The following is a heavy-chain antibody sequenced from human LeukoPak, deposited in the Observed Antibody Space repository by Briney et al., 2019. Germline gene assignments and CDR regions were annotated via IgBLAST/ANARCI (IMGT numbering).Heavy chain of an antibody. CDR1: GGSISSSSYY. J-gene: IGHJ4*02. CDR2: IYYSGST. D-gene: IGHD5-12*01. V-gene: IGHV4-39*01. CDR3: ASGSGYDSVWVANPYYFDY. Sequence: PSETLSLTCTVSGGSISSSSYYWGWIRQPPGKGLEWIGSIYYSGSTYYNPSLKSRVTISVDTSKNQFSLKLSSVTAADTAVYYCASGSGYDSVWVANPYYFDYWGQGTLVTVSS.